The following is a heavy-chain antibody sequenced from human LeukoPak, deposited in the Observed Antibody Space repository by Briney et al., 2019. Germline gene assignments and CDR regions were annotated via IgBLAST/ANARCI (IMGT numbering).Heavy chain of an antibody. V-gene: IGHV3-9*01. CDR2: ISWNSGSI. D-gene: IGHD4-23*01. CDR1: GFTFDDYA. CDR3: AKDSTRQYGGNSGLFDY. Sequence: GRSLRLSCAASGFTFDDYAMHWVRQAPGKGLEWVSGISWNSGSIGYAGSVKGRFTISRDNAKNSLYLPMNSLRAEDTALYYGAKDSTRQYGGNSGLFDYWGQGTLVTVSS. J-gene: IGHJ4*02.